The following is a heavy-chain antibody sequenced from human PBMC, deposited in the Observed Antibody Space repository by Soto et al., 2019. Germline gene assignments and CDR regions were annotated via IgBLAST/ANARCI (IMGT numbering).Heavy chain of an antibody. V-gene: IGHV3-30*18. J-gene: IGHJ6*02. CDR1: GFTFSTYG. CDR3: AKDRCGARCYYYGMDV. Sequence: QVQLVESGGGVVQPGRSLRLSCAASGFTFSTYGIHWVRQAPGKGREWVALISYDETNKYYADSVKGRFTISRDNSKNTLYLQMNNLRAEDTAVYYCAKDRCGARCYYYGMDVWGQGTTVTVSS. D-gene: IGHD2-21*01. CDR2: ISYDETNK.